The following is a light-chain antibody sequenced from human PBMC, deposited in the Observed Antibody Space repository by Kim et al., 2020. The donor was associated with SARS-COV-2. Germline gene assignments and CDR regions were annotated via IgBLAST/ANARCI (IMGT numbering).Light chain of an antibody. J-gene: IGKJ1*01. CDR1: QRLNSN. CDR3: QQYNDWPT. Sequence: EIVMTQSPATLSVSPGERATLSCRASQRLNSNLAWYQQKPGQAPRLLIYAASTRATGIPARFSGSGTATEFTLTISSLRSEDFVVYYCQQYNDWPTFGQGTKVDIK. V-gene: IGKV3-15*01. CDR2: AAS.